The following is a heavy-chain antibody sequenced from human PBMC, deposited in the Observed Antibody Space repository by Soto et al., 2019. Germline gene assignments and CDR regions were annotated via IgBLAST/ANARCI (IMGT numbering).Heavy chain of an antibody. J-gene: IGHJ5*02. CDR3: ARYFGDYSGNWFDP. CDR2: IGVGGDT. V-gene: IGHV3-13*01. Sequence: VQLVESGGGLVQPGGSLRLSCAASGFIFSNYDMHWVRQVTGKGLEWVSSIGVGGDTYYAGSVKGRFTISRENAKNSFYLQMNSLRAEDTAVYYCARYFGDYSGNWFDPWGQGTLGTVSS. D-gene: IGHD4-17*01. CDR1: GFIFSNYD.